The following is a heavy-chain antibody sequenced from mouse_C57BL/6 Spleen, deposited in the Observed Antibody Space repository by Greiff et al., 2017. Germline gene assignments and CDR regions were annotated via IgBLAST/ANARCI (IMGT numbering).Heavy chain of an antibody. D-gene: IGHD2-5*01. V-gene: IGHV2-9-1*01. CDR3: ARSYSNYPYAMDY. J-gene: IGHJ4*01. Sequence: VQRVESGPGLVAPSQSLSITCTVSGFSLTSYAISWVRQPPGKGLEWLGVIWTGGGTNYNSALKSRLSISKDNSKSQVFLKMNSLQTDDTARYYCARSYSNYPYAMDYWGQGTSVTVSS. CDR1: GFSLTSYA. CDR2: IWTGGGT.